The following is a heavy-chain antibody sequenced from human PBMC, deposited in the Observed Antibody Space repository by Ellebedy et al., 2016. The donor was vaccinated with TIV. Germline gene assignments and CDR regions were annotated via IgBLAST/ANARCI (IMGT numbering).Heavy chain of an antibody. Sequence: GESLKISCAASGFTFSTYDMHWVRQAPGKRLEWVAVISYDGSKKFSAGSVKGQFTISRDNSKNTLYLQMNSLRAEDTAVYYCAKPTSYYYDYYAMDVWGQGTTVTVSS. V-gene: IGHV3-30*18. CDR1: GFTFSTYD. CDR3: AKPTSYYYDYYAMDV. CDR2: ISYDGSKK. J-gene: IGHJ6*02.